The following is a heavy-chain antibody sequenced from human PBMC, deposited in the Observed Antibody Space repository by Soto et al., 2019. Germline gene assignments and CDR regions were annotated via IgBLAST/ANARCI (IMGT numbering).Heavy chain of an antibody. D-gene: IGHD1-1*01. CDR1: GGTFSSYT. CDR3: ARAPGTKYYYYYYMDV. Sequence: GASVKVSCKASGGTFSSYTISWVRQAPGQGLEWMGRIIPILGIANYAQKFQGRVTITADKSTSTAYMELRSLRSDDTAVYYCARAPGTKYYYYYYMDVWXKGTTVTVSS. CDR2: IIPILGIA. J-gene: IGHJ6*03. V-gene: IGHV1-69*02.